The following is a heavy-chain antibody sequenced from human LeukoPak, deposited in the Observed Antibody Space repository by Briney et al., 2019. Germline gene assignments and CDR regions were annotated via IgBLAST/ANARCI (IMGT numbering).Heavy chain of an antibody. CDR2: IKQDGSEK. CDR1: GFTFSSYW. D-gene: IGHD1-26*01. Sequence: GGSLRLSCAASGFTFSSYWMTWVRQAPGKGLEWVANIKQDGSEKYYVDSVKGRFTISRDNAKNSLYLQMNSLRAEDTAVYYCARDRGELLFHYYGMDVWGQGTTVTVS. J-gene: IGHJ6*02. V-gene: IGHV3-7*01. CDR3: ARDRGELLFHYYGMDV.